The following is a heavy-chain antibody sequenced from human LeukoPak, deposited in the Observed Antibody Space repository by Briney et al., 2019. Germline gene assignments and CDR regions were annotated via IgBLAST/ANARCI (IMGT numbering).Heavy chain of an antibody. CDR1: GYTLTSYD. V-gene: IGHV1-8*01. Sequence: ASVKVSCKASGYTLTSYDVSWVRQATGQGLGWIGWMNPNSGDTDYALKFQGRVTMTSDNSIDTAYMELKSLSSEDTAIYYCARGPVYWYFDLWGRGTQVTVSS. CDR3: ARGPVYWYFDL. CDR2: MNPNSGDT. J-gene: IGHJ2*01.